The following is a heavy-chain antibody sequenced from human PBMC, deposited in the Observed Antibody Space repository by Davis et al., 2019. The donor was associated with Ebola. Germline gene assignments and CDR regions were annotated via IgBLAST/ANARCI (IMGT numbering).Heavy chain of an antibody. CDR2: ISNLALKT. CDR3: ADPLSSV. J-gene: IGHJ6*02. Sequence: PGGSLRLSCVGSGFNFSHYAMGWVRQIPGTPLDCFSVISNLALKTFYSDSVQGRFIISRDNSKSIVSLQMNNLRVDDTAIYYCADPLSSVWGQGTTVTVS. V-gene: IGHV3-23*01. D-gene: IGHD2/OR15-2a*01. CDR1: GFNFSHYA.